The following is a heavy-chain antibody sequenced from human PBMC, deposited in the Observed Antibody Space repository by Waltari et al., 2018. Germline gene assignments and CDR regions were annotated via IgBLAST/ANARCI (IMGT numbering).Heavy chain of an antibody. CDR2: IDTDGSRT. D-gene: IGHD3-22*01. CDR1: GFAFSRYW. V-gene: IGHV3-74*03. J-gene: IGHJ4*02. CDR3: AIDTSGYYGN. Sequence: EVQLVESGGGLVQPGGSLRLSCVGSGFAFSRYWMYWVRQAPGKGLGWVSNIDTDGSRTTYADSVKGRFTIFRDNTKNTLYLQMDSLRAEDTAVYYCAIDTSGYYGNWGQGTLVTVSS.